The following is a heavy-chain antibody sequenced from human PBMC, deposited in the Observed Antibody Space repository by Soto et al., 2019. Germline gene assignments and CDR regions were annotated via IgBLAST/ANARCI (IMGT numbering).Heavy chain of an antibody. D-gene: IGHD2-2*01. J-gene: IGHJ6*02. V-gene: IGHV1-3*05. Sequence: QVQLVQSGAEEKKPGASVKVSCKASGYTFTSYAMHWVRQAPGQRLEWMGWINAGNGNTKYSQKFQGRVTITRDTSASTAYMELSSLRSEDTAVYYCASSYCISNSCPPYYGMDVWGQGTTVTVSS. CDR3: ASSYCISNSCPPYYGMDV. CDR2: INAGNGNT. CDR1: GYTFTSYA.